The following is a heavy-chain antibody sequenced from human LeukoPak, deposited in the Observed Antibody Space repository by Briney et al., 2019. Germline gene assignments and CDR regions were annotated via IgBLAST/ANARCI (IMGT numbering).Heavy chain of an antibody. CDR2: FDPEDGET. Sequence: ASVKVSCKVSGYTLTELSMHWVRQAPGKGLEWMGGFDPEDGETIYAQKFQGRVTMTEDTSTDTAYMELSSLRSEDTAVYFCTREDCSGGNCRLRPFDHWGQGTLVSVSS. CDR1: GYTLTELS. D-gene: IGHD2-15*01. V-gene: IGHV1-24*01. J-gene: IGHJ4*02. CDR3: TREDCSGGNCRLRPFDH.